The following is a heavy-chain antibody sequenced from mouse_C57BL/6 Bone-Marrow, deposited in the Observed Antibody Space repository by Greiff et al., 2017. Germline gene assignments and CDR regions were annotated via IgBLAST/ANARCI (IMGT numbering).Heavy chain of an antibody. CDR1: GYTFTSYW. CDR3: AREGYDSWFAY. V-gene: IGHV1-69*01. J-gene: IGHJ3*01. D-gene: IGHD2-4*01. CDR2: IDPSDSYT. Sequence: VQLQQPGAELVMPGASVKLSCKASGYTFTSYWMHWVKQRPGQGLEWIGEIDPSDSYTNYKQKFKGKSTLTVDKSSSTAYMQLSSLTSEDSAVYYCAREGYDSWFAYWGQGTLVTVSA.